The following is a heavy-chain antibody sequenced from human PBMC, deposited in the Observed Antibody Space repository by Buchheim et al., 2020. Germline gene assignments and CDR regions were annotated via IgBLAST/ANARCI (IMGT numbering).Heavy chain of an antibody. J-gene: IGHJ2*01. D-gene: IGHD1-26*01. Sequence: EVQLVDSGGGLVQPGGSLRLPCAASGFSFSSYDMHWVRQPTGKGLEWVSVIGTAGDTYYPGSVKGQFTIYRENAKNPLYLQMNSLRAGDTAIYYCARGARIGSYYGDSGWHFELWGRGTL. CDR3: ARGARIGSYYGDSGWHFEL. V-gene: IGHV3-13*04. CDR1: GFSFSSYD. CDR2: IGTAGDT.